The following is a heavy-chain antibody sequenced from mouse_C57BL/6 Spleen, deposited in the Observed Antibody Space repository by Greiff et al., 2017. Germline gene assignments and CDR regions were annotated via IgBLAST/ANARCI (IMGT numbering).Heavy chain of an antibody. J-gene: IGHJ2*01. CDR2: INPNNGGT. Sequence: EVQLQQSGPELVKPGASVKISCKASGYTFTDYYLNWVKQSHGKSLEWIGDINPNNGGTSYNQKFKGKATLTVDKSSSTAYMELRSLTSEDSAVYYCARSVTTVVATRDYFDYWGQGTTLTVSS. CDR3: ARSVTTVVATRDYFDY. CDR1: GYTFTDYY. D-gene: IGHD1-1*01. V-gene: IGHV1-26*01.